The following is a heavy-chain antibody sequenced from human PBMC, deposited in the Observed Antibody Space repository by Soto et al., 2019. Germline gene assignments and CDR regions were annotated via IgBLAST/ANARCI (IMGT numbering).Heavy chain of an antibody. Sequence: QVQLVESGGGVVQPGRSLRLSCAASGFTFSSYAMHCVRQAPGKGLEWVAVISYDGSNKYYADSVKGRFTISRDNSKNTLYLQMNSLRAEDTAVYYCARSSSGWYKDAFDIWGQGTMVTVSS. D-gene: IGHD6-19*01. CDR3: ARSSSGWYKDAFDI. V-gene: IGHV3-30-3*01. CDR1: GFTFSSYA. J-gene: IGHJ3*02. CDR2: ISYDGSNK.